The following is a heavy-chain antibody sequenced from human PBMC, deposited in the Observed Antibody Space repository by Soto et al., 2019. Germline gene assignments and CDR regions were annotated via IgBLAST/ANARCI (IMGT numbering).Heavy chain of an antibody. CDR1: GGTFSSYT. D-gene: IGHD2-21*02. CDR2: IIPILGIA. V-gene: IGHV1-69*02. Sequence: QVQLVQSGAEVKKPGSSVKVSCKASGGTFSSYTISWVRQAPGQGLEWMGRIIPILGIANYAQKFQGRVTTTRDXXTSTAYMELSSLRSEDTAVYYCATEGGGDGSIRGCWGQGTLVTVSS. CDR3: ATEGGGDGSIRGC. J-gene: IGHJ4*02.